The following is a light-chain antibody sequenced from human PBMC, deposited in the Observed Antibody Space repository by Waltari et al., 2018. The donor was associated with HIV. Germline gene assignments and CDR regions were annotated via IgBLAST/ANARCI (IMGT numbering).Light chain of an antibody. CDR1: QSISAK. CDR3: QQYDSGPRGIT. Sequence: ELVMTQSPPTLSVSPGQRVTLSCRASQSISAKVAWYQQRPGQAPRLLIYEAATRPTGIPARFSGSGSGTEFTLTSSSLQSEDFATYFCQQYDSGPRGITFGQGTMLEIK. V-gene: IGKV3-15*01. J-gene: IGKJ2*01. CDR2: EAA.